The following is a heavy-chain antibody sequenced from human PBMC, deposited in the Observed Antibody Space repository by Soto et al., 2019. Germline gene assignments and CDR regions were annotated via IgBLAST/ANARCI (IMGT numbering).Heavy chain of an antibody. CDR3: AENMDLWNGYWQSFVY. V-gene: IGHV3-30*18. CDR1: GFTFSSYG. D-gene: IGHD3-3*01. CDR2: ISYDGSNI. Sequence: PGGSLRLSCAASGFTFSSYGMHWVRQAPGKGLEWVTTISYDGSNIFYADSVKGRFTISRDNSRNTLYLQMNSLRAEDTAVYYCAENMDLWNGYWQSFVYWGQGTLVTVSS. J-gene: IGHJ4*02.